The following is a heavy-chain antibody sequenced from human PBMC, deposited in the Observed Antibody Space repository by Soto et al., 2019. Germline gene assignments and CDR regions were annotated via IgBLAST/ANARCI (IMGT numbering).Heavy chain of an antibody. CDR2: ITDSGGDT. D-gene: IGHD3-10*01. CDR1: GFTFGSRA. CDR3: ARGSTDSYPGSRIFDF. Sequence: GGSLRLSCVASGFTFGSRAMSWVRQAPGEGLEWVSTITDSGGDTKYADSVRGRFTISRDNSKNTLYLQMSSLRAEDSAVYYCARGSTDSYPGSRIFDFWGRGTLVTVSS. J-gene: IGHJ4*02. V-gene: IGHV3-23*01.